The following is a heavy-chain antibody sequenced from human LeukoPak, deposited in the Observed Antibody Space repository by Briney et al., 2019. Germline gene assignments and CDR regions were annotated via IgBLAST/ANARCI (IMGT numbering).Heavy chain of an antibody. CDR1: GGSISGYF. J-gene: IGHJ4*02. V-gene: IGHV4-4*07. CDR3: AREPTSGREPTSGRPLDY. D-gene: IGHD5-12*01. CDR2: IYSSGSN. Sequence: PSETLSLTCTVSGGSISGYFWSWIRQPAGKGLEWIGRIYSSGSNNDNPSLKSRVTVSLDTSKNHLSLNLSSVTAADTAVYYCAREPTSGREPTSGRPLDYWGQGTLVTVSS.